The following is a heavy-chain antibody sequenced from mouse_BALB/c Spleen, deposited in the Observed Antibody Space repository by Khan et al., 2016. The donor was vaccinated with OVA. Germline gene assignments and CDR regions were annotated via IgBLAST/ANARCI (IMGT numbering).Heavy chain of an antibody. CDR1: GFSLTDYG. CDR3: AKHIILYTYYFDY. V-gene: IGHV2-6-5*01. Sequence: QVQLKQSGPGLVAPSQSLSITCTVSGFSLTDYGVSWIRQPPGKGLEWLGVIWGGGITYYNSALKSRLSISKDNSKSQVFLKMNSLQTDDTSMYYCAKHIILYTYYFDYWGQGTTLTVSS. D-gene: IGHD1-3*01. CDR2: IWGGGIT. J-gene: IGHJ2*01.